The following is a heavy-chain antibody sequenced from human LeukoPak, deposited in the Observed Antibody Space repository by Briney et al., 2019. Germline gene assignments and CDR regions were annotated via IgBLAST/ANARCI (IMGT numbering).Heavy chain of an antibody. D-gene: IGHD3-22*01. Sequence: ASVKVSCKASGYTFTGYYMHWVRQAPGQGLEWMVRINPNSGGTNYAQKFQGRVAMTRDTSISTAYMELSRLRSDDTAVYYCARADYYDSSGYFDCWGQGTLVTVSS. CDR1: GYTFTGYY. CDR3: ARADYYDSSGYFDC. J-gene: IGHJ4*02. CDR2: INPNSGGT. V-gene: IGHV1-2*06.